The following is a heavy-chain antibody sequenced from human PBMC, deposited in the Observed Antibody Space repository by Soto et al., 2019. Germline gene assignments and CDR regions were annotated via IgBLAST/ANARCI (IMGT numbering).Heavy chain of an antibody. D-gene: IGHD1-1*01. V-gene: IGHV3-9*01. J-gene: IGHJ3*02. CDR1: GFTFDDYA. Sequence: PGGSLRLSCAASGFTFDDYAMHWVRQAPGKGLEWVSGISWNSGSIGYADSVKGRFTISRDNAENSLYLQMNSLRAEDTALYYCAKGAPTNWNDGGSDAFDIWGQGTMVTVSS. CDR2: ISWNSGSI. CDR3: AKGAPTNWNDGGSDAFDI.